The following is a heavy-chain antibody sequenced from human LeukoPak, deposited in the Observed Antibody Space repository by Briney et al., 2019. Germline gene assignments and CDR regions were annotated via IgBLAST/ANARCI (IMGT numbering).Heavy chain of an antibody. CDR1: GESFSGYY. J-gene: IGHJ5*02. V-gene: IGHV4-34*09. Sequence: SETLSLTCAVYGESFSGYYWSWIRQPPGKGLEWIGEINHSGSTNYNPSLKSRVTISVDTSKNQFSLKLSSVTAADTAMYYCARGFVVTSSSLIYNWFDPWGQGTLVTVSS. CDR2: INHSGST. D-gene: IGHD6-13*01. CDR3: ARGFVVTSSSLIYNWFDP.